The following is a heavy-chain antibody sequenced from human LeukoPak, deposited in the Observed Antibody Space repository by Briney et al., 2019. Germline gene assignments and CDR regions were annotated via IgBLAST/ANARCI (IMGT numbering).Heavy chain of an antibody. Sequence: GGSLRLSCAASGFTFSSYAMHWVRQAPGKGLEWVAVISYDGSNKYYADSVKGRFTISRHNSKNTLYLQMNSLRAEDTAVYYCARLNSGYDFRLAFDIWGQGTMVTVS. J-gene: IGHJ3*02. D-gene: IGHD5-12*01. CDR2: ISYDGSNK. CDR1: GFTFSSYA. V-gene: IGHV3-30*04. CDR3: ARLNSGYDFRLAFDI.